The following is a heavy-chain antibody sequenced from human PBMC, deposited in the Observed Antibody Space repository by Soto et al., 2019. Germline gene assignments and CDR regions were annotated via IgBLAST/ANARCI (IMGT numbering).Heavy chain of an antibody. CDR1: GFIFSAYS. V-gene: IGHV3-21*01. Sequence: GGSLRLSCAASGFIFSAYSINWVRQAPGKGLEWVSSISSTSSVIFYAESVRGRFTISRDNAMNSLFLHMNGLRDEDSAVYYCVRGGSGATSGDPFDAWGQGTLVTVSS. D-gene: IGHD3-10*01. CDR2: ISSTSSVI. CDR3: VRGGSGATSGDPFDA. J-gene: IGHJ3*01.